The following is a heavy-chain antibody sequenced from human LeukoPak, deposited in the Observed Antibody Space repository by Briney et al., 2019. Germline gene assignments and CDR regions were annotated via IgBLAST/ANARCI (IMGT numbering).Heavy chain of an antibody. CDR2: ISWDGGST. CDR1: GFTFDDYT. D-gene: IGHD6-13*01. Sequence: GGSLRLSCAASGFTFDDYTMHWVRQAPGKGLEWVSLISWDGGSTYYADSVKGRFTISRDNSKNSLYLQMNSLRTEDTALYYCAKDGYSSSWYFTDAEYFQHWGQGTLVTVSS. V-gene: IGHV3-43*01. CDR3: AKDGYSSSWYFTDAEYFQH. J-gene: IGHJ1*01.